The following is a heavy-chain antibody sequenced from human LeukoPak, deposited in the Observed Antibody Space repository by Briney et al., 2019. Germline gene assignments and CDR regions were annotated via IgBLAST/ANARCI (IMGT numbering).Heavy chain of an antibody. CDR3: AKDEGYCSGGSCYYFDY. Sequence: GGSLRLSCASSGFTFSSYAMSWVRQAPGKGLEWVSAISGSGGSTYYADSVKGRFTISRDNSKNTLYLQMNSLRAEDTAVYYCAKDEGYCSGGSCYYFDYWGQGTLVTVSS. CDR1: GFTFSSYA. CDR2: ISGSGGST. J-gene: IGHJ4*02. D-gene: IGHD2-15*01. V-gene: IGHV3-23*01.